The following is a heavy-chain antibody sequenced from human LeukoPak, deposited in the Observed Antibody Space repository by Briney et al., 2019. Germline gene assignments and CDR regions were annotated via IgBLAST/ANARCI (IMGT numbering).Heavy chain of an antibody. CDR1: GFTFSSYG. CDR2: ISGSGGST. Sequence: GGSLRLSCAASGFTFSSYGMSWVRQAPGKGLEWVSAISGSGGSTYYADSVKGRFTISRDNSKNTLYLQMNSLRAEDTAVYYCAKDRDGSGSWGFDYWGHGTLVTVSS. J-gene: IGHJ4*01. V-gene: IGHV3-23*01. D-gene: IGHD3-10*01. CDR3: AKDRDGSGSWGFDY.